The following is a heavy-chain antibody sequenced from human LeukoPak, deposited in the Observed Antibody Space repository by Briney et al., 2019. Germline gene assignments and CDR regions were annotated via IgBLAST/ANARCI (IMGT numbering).Heavy chain of an antibody. D-gene: IGHD6-19*01. Sequence: GGTLRLSCAASGFTFSSYGMSWVRQAPGKGLEWVSAICGSSGSTYYADSVKGRFTISRDNSKNTLYLKMNSLRGEDTAVYYCARRSSSGWYPDYYYYYMDVWGKGTTVTISS. V-gene: IGHV3-23*01. CDR3: ARRSSSGWYPDYYYYYMDV. J-gene: IGHJ6*03. CDR1: GFTFSSYG. CDR2: ICGSSGST.